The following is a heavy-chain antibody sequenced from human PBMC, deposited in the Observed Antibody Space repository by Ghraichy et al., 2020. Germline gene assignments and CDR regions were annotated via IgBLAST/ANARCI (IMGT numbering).Heavy chain of an antibody. CDR2: IWYDGSNK. CDR1: GFVFSTYG. D-gene: IGHD3-16*01. CDR3: ARDWGRCLDY. V-gene: IGHV3-33*01. J-gene: IGHJ4*02. Sequence: GGSLRLSCAASGFVFSTYGMHWVRQAPGRGLEWVAVIWYDGSNKYYVDSVKGRFTISRDNSKNTLYLQMNSLRAEDTAVYYCARDWGRCLDYWGQGTLVTVSS.